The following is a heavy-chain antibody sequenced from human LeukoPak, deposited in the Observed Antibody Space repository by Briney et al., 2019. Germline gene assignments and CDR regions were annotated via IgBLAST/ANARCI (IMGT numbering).Heavy chain of an antibody. CDR3: AGYDYTNYLAD. D-gene: IGHD4-11*01. CDR2: TRDSGDT. V-gene: IGHV4-59*13. CDR1: GTSLTSNY. Sequence: SETLSLTCTVSGTSLTSNYWSWIRQSPGKGLEWIAYTRDSGDTNYHPSLRGRVTISLAASKNQLSLTLTSVTAADTARYFCAGYDYTNYLADWGRGTLVTDSS. J-gene: IGHJ4*02.